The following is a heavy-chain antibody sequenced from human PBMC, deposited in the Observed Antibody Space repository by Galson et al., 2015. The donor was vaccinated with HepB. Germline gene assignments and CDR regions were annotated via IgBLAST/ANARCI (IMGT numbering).Heavy chain of an antibody. J-gene: IGHJ4*02. CDR2: ISGSGGST. V-gene: IGHV3-23*01. CDR3: AKNRITMVRGAFDIDY. CDR1: GFTFSSYA. Sequence: SLRLSCAASGFTFSSYAMSWVRQAPGKGLEWVSAISGSGGSTYYADSVKGRFTISRDNSKNTLYLQMNSLRAEDTAVYYCAKNRITMVRGAFDIDYWGQGTLVTVSS. D-gene: IGHD3-10*01.